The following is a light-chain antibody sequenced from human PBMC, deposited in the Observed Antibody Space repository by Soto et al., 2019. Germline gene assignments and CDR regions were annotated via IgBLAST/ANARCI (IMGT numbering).Light chain of an antibody. CDR1: SGHSSYA. CDR2: LNSDGSH. V-gene: IGLV4-69*01. J-gene: IGLJ2*01. Sequence: QSVLTQSPFASASLGASVTLTCTLSSGHSSYAIAWHQQQPEKGPRFLMKLNSDGSHSKGDGIPDRFSGSSSGAARYLTISSLQPEDEADYYCQTWGTGIVVFGGGTKLTVL. CDR3: QTWGTGIVV.